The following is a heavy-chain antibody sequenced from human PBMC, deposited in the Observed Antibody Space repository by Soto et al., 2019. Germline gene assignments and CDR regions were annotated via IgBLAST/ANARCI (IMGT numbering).Heavy chain of an antibody. Sequence: SETQSLTCTVSGGSISSSSYYWGWIRQPPGKGLEWIGSIYYSGSTYYNPSLKSRVTISVDTSKNQFSLKLSSVTAADTAVYYCTGIVVATTHDYWGQGTLVTVSS. CDR3: TGIVVATTHDY. J-gene: IGHJ4*02. CDR2: IYYSGST. V-gene: IGHV4-39*01. D-gene: IGHD3-22*01. CDR1: GGSISSSSYY.